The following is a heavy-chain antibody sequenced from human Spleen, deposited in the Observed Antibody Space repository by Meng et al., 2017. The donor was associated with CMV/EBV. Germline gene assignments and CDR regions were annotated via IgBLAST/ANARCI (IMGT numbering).Heavy chain of an antibody. J-gene: IGHJ4*02. V-gene: IGHV1-18*01. CDR1: GYTFTSYG. D-gene: IGHD2-2*01. CDR3: ARDEFPHIVVVPAAMGY. CDR2: ISAYNGNT. Sequence: ASVKVSCKASGYTFTSYGISWVRQAPGQGLEWMGWISAYNGNTNYAQKLQGRVIMTTDTSTSTAYMELRSLRSDDTAVYYCARDEFPHIVVVPAAMGYWGQGTLVTVSS.